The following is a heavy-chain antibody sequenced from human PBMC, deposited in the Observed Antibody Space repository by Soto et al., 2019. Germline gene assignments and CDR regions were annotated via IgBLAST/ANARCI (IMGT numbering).Heavy chain of an antibody. V-gene: IGHV4-34*01. J-gene: IGHJ6*02. CDR2: INHSGST. CDR3: ARGIEGWYQGRYYYGMDV. Sequence: SETLSLTCAVYGGSFSGYYWSWIRQPPGKGLEWIGEINHSGSTNYNPSLKSRVTISVDTSKNQFSLKLSSVTAADTAVYYCARGIEGWYQGRYYYGMDVWGQGTTVTVSS. CDR1: GGSFSGYY. D-gene: IGHD6-19*01.